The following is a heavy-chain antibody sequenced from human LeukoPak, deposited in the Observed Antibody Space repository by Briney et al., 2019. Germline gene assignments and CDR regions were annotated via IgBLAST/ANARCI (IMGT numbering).Heavy chain of an antibody. J-gene: IGHJ4*02. CDR2: IHYTGNS. CDR1: GGSISSSSNY. V-gene: IGHV4-39*07. CDR3: ARAGSSWSDY. D-gene: IGHD6-13*01. Sequence: SETLSLTCTVSGGSISSSSNYWGWSRQPPGKGLEWIGYIHYTGNSHYNPSLKSRVTMSVDTSKNQFSLKLSSVTAADTAVYYCARAGSSWSDYWGQGTLVTVSS.